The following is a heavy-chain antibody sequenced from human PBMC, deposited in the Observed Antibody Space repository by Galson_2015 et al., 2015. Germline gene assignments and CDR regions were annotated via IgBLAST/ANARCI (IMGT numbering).Heavy chain of an antibody. CDR1: GFTFSSSG. Sequence: SLRLSCAASGFTFSSSGMHWVRQAPGKGLEWVAVISYDGSNKYYADSVKGRFTISRDNSKNTLYLQMNSLRAEDTAVYYCAKDPLRYCSSTSCYGMDVWGQGTTVTVSS. D-gene: IGHD2-2*01. CDR2: ISYDGSNK. CDR3: AKDPLRYCSSTSCYGMDV. V-gene: IGHV3-30*18. J-gene: IGHJ6*02.